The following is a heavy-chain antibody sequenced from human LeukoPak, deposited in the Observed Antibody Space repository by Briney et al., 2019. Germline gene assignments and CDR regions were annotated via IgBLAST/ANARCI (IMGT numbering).Heavy chain of an antibody. CDR2: INPNSGGT. CDR3: ARDLKLSRLLWFGELLSKVAYYFDY. V-gene: IGHV1-2*02. Sequence: ASVKVSCKASGYTFTGYYMHWVRQAPGQGLEWMGWINPNSGGTNYAQKFQGRVTMTGDTSISTAYMELSRLRSDDTAVYYCARDLKLSRLLWFGELLSKVAYYFDYWGQGTLVTVSS. J-gene: IGHJ4*02. D-gene: IGHD3-10*01. CDR1: GYTFTGYY.